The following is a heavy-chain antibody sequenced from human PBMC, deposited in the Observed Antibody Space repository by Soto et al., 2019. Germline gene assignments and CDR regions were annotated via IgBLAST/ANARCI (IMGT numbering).Heavy chain of an antibody. CDR3: ARVGNNGYDHHYFDY. CDR1: GFTVSSNY. D-gene: IGHD5-12*01. J-gene: IGHJ4*02. Sequence: GGSLRLSCAASGFTVSSNYMSWVRQAPGKGLEWVSVIYSGGSTYYADSVKGRFTISRDNSKNTLYLQMNSLRAEDTAVYYCARVGNNGYDHHYFDYWGQGTLVTVSS. CDR2: IYSGGST. V-gene: IGHV3-53*01.